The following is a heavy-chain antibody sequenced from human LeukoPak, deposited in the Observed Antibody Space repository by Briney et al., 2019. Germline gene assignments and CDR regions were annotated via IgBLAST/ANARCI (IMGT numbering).Heavy chain of an antibody. Sequence: NPSETLSLTCTVSGGSISSSSYYWGWIRQPPGKGLEWIGSIYYSGSTYYNPSLKSRVTISVDTSKNQFSLKLSSVTAADTAVYYCARRRRSYYYYYMDVWGKGTTVTISS. V-gene: IGHV4-39*07. J-gene: IGHJ6*03. CDR1: GGSISSSSYY. CDR2: IYYSGST. CDR3: ARRRRSYYYYYMDV.